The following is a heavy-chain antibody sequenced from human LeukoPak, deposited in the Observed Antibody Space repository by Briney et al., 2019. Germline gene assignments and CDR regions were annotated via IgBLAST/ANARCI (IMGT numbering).Heavy chain of an antibody. J-gene: IGHJ6*03. CDR3: ARVGGTYRYYYYMDV. CDR2: IIPILGTA. D-gene: IGHD1-26*01. V-gene: IGHV1-69*13. CDR1: GGTFSTYA. Sequence: SVKVSCKASGGTFSTYAVNWVRQAPGQGLEWMGAIIPILGTAKYAQKLQGRLTITADESTTAAYMELSSLRSEDTAVYYCARVGGTYRYYYYMDVRGKGTTVTVSS.